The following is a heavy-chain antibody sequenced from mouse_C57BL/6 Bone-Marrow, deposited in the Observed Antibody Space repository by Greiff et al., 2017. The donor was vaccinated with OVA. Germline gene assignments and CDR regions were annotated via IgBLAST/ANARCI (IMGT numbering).Heavy chain of an antibody. CDR3: ARQVLLRYYFDY. CDR1: GFTFSSYG. V-gene: IGHV5-6*02. Sequence: DVMLVESGGDLVKPGGSLKLSCAASGFTFSSYGMSWVRQTPDKRLEWVATISSGGSYTYYPDSVKGRFTISRDNAKNTLYLQMSSLKSEDTAMYYCARQVLLRYYFDYWGQGTTLTVSS. D-gene: IGHD1-1*01. CDR2: ISSGGSYT. J-gene: IGHJ2*01.